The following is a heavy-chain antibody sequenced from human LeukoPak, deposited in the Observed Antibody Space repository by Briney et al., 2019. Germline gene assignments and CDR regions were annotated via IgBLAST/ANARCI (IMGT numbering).Heavy chain of an antibody. V-gene: IGHV1-69*13. CDR3: ASRRYDSSYFDY. J-gene: IGHJ4*02. CDR2: IIPIFGTA. Sequence: SVKVSCKASGGTFSSYAISWVRQAPGQGLEWMGGIIPIFGTANYAQRFQGRVTITADESTSTAYMELSSLRSEDTAVYYCASRRYDSSYFDYWGQGTLVTVSS. CDR1: GGTFSSYA. D-gene: IGHD3-22*01.